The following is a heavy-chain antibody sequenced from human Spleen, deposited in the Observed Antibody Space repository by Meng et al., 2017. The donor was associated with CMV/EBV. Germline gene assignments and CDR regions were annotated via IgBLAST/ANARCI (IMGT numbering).Heavy chain of an antibody. J-gene: IGHJ4*02. CDR1: GFSFSKYW. CDR3: AKDGDF. Sequence: ETLSLTCAASGFSFSKYWMHWVRQVPGKGLVWVSRTNEDGTITNYADSVKGRFTISRDNSKNTLYLQMNSLRAEDTAVYYCAKDGDFWGQGTLVTVSS. CDR2: TNEDGTIT. D-gene: IGHD3-3*01. V-gene: IGHV3-74*01.